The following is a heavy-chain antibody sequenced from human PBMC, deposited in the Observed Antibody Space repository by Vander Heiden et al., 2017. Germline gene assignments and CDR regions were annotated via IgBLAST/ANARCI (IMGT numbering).Heavy chain of an antibody. CDR1: GFTFSNFA. Sequence: QLLQSGGGLVQPGGSLSLSCAASGFTFSNFARNVFRQHPGKGLEWVSHISGPGTTTFYVDSVKGRFTASRDNSKSTLFLQIDSLRAEDTAEYYCAKDFVPANGIYDAFDIWGQGTTVTVSS. D-gene: IGHD5-12*01. J-gene: IGHJ3*02. CDR3: AKDFVPANGIYDAFDI. CDR2: ISGPGTTT. V-gene: IGHV3-23*01.